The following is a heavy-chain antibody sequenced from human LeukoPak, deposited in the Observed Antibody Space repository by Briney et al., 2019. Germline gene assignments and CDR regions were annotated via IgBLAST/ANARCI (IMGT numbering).Heavy chain of an antibody. V-gene: IGHV1-18*01. Sequence: VASVKVSCKASGYTFTNYGISWVRQAPGQGLEWMGWSSPYNGKTNYAQKLQGRVTMTTDTFTSTAYMELRSLRSDDTAMYYCARGLLTFGGVIGGPQALEYFQHWSQGTLVTVSS. J-gene: IGHJ1*01. CDR3: ARGLLTFGGVIGGPQALEYFQH. CDR1: GYTFTNYG. D-gene: IGHD3-16*02. CDR2: SSPYNGKT.